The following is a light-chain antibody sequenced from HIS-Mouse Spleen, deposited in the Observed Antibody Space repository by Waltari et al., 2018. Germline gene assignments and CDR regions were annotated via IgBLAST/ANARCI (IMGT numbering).Light chain of an antibody. CDR2: KDS. Sequence: SYELTQPPSVSVSPGQTARITCSGDALPKQYAYWYQQKPGQAPGLVIYKDSERPSGIPERCSGSSSGTTVTLTISGVQAEDEADYYCQSADSSGTYVFGTGTKVTVL. CDR3: QSADSSGTYV. J-gene: IGLJ1*01. CDR1: ALPKQY. V-gene: IGLV3-25*03.